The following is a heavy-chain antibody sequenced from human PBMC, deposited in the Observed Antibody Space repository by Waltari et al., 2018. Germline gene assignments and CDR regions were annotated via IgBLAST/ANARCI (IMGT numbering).Heavy chain of an antibody. Sequence: QPQLQESGPGLVKPSETLSLTCIVTGGSVTSSTYYWAWIRQPPGKGLEWIGSVFYTGTTDHNPSLESRVTISADTSSDQFSLNLSSVSAADTAVYYCARQRYYNDRSGPRGWRLDYWGQGALVAVSS. D-gene: IGHD3-22*01. CDR1: GGSVTSSTYY. V-gene: IGHV4-39*01. CDR3: ARQRYYNDRSGPRGWRLDY. CDR2: VFYTGTT. J-gene: IGHJ4*02.